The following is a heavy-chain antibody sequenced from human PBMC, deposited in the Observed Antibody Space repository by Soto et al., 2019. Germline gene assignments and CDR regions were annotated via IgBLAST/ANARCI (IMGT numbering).Heavy chain of an antibody. J-gene: IGHJ4*02. CDR2: IHYSGGT. CDR3: ATPTVVYRGGRGYFDN. D-gene: IGHD4-17*01. Sequence: QLQLQESGPGLVKPSETLSLTCTVSGGSISSSNYYWGWIRQPPGKGLEWIGSIHYSGGTYYNPSLKSRVPISVDTSKTQFSLKVSSVTAAATAVYYCATPTVVYRGGRGYFDNWGQGTLVTVSS. V-gene: IGHV4-39*01. CDR1: GGSISSSNYY.